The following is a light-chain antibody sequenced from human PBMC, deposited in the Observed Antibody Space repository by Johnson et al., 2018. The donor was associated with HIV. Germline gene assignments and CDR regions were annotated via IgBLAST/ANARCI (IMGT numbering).Light chain of an antibody. J-gene: IGLJ1*01. Sequence: QSVLTQPPSVSAAPGQKVTISCPGSSSNIGNKYVSWYQQLPGTAPKLLIYENSKRPSGIPDRFSGSKSGTSATLGITGLQTGDEADYYCGTWDTSLSAGGVFGAGTKVTVL. CDR1: SSNIGNKY. V-gene: IGLV1-51*02. CDR3: GTWDTSLSAGGV. CDR2: ENS.